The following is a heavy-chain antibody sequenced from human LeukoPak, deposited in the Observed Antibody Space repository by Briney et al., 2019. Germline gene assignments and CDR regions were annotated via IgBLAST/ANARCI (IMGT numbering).Heavy chain of an antibody. J-gene: IGHJ4*02. CDR2: IYYSGST. Sequence: PSETLSLTCTVSGGSLSSSSYYWGWIRQPPGKGLEWIGSIYYSGSTYYNPSLKSRVTISVDTSKNQFSLKLSSVTAADTAVYYCARDHGTSSPFDYWGQGTLVTVSS. CDR1: GGSLSSSSYY. D-gene: IGHD2-2*01. V-gene: IGHV4-39*07. CDR3: ARDHGTSSPFDY.